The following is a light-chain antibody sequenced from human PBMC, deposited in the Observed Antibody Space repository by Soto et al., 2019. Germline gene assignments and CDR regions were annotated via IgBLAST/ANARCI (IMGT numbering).Light chain of an antibody. V-gene: IGLV2-14*01. CDR1: SSDVGAYNY. Sequence: ALTQPASVSGSPGLSITISCTGTSSDVGAYNYVSWFQQHPGKAPKLMIFEVSNRPSGVSNRFSGSKSGNTASLTISGLQAEDEADYYCSAYTTSSSWLFGGGTKVTVL. CDR2: EVS. J-gene: IGLJ3*02. CDR3: SAYTTSSSWL.